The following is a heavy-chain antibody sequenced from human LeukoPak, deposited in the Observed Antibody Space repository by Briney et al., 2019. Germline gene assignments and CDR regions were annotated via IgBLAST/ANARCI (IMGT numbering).Heavy chain of an antibody. D-gene: IGHD1-1*01. CDR2: INPNSGGT. Sequence: ASVKVSCKASGYTFTGYYMHWVRQAPGQGLEWMGWINPNSGGTNYAQKFQGRVTMTRDTSISTAYMELSRLRSDDTAVYYCXXXXXXXRGGHWNYWGQGTLVTVSS. CDR3: XXXXXXXRGGHWNY. V-gene: IGHV1-2*02. J-gene: IGHJ4*02. CDR1: GYTFTGYY.